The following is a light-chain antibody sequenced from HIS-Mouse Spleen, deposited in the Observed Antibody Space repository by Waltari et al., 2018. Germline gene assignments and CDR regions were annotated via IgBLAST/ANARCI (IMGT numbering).Light chain of an antibody. CDR1: SSDVGGYNY. V-gene: IGLV2-11*01. CDR3: CSYAGSYTGV. Sequence: QSALTQPRSVSGSPGQSVTISCTGTSSDVGGYNYVSWYQQHPGKAPKLMFYDVSKRPSRVPDRFSGSKSGNTASLTISGLQAEDEADYYCCSYAGSYTGVFGTGTKATVL. J-gene: IGLJ1*01. CDR2: DVS.